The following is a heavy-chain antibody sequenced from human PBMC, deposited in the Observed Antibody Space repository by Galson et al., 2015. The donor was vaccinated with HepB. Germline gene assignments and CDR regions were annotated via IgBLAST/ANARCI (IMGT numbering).Heavy chain of an antibody. Sequence: ETLSLTCAVYGGSFSGYYWTWIRQPPGKGLEWIGEINHIGSTNYNPSLKSRVTISVDTSKNQFSLKLSSVTAADTAMYYCARGGVGYSAYYYMDVWGRGTTVTVSS. J-gene: IGHJ6*03. V-gene: IGHV4-34*01. D-gene: IGHD5-12*01. CDR1: GGSFSGYY. CDR3: ARGGVGYSAYYYMDV. CDR2: INHIGST.